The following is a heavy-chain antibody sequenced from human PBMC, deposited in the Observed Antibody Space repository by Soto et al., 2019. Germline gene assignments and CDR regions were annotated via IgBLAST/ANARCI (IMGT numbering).Heavy chain of an antibody. Sequence: EVQLVESGGRLVKPGESMRLSCVASGFDFSYYTMNWVRQAPGKGLEWVSAISASSSHKYSADSVRGRCTFSRDNANNSLYRQRNNLRVEDTAVYYCARRRADAWDLWGQGTLVTVSS. J-gene: IGHJ3*01. CDR3: ARRRADAWDL. V-gene: IGHV3-21*02. CDR2: ISASSSHK. CDR1: GFDFSYYT.